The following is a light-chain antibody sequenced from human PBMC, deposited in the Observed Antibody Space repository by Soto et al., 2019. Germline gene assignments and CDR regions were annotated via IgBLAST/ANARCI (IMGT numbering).Light chain of an antibody. CDR1: QSVSSSY. V-gene: IGKV3-20*01. Sequence: EVVLAQSPGTLSLSPGERATLSYRASQSVSSSYLAWYQQKPGQAPRLLIYGASSRATGIPDRFSGSGSGTDFTLTISRLEPEDFALYYCQQYGGSPRTFGQGTKVDIK. CDR3: QQYGGSPRT. CDR2: GAS. J-gene: IGKJ1*01.